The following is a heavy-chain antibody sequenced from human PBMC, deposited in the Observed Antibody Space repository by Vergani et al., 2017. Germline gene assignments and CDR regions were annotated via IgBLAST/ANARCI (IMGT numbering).Heavy chain of an antibody. Sequence: EVQLVESGGGLIQPGGSLRLSCAASGFTVSSNYMSWVRQAPGKGLEWVSVIYSGGSTYYADSVKGRFTISRDNSKNTLYLQMNSLSAEDTAVYYCARDPSIAARRGEGYWGQGTLVTVSS. V-gene: IGHV3-53*01. D-gene: IGHD6-6*01. CDR3: ARDPSIAARRGEGY. CDR1: GFTVSSNY. CDR2: IYSGGST. J-gene: IGHJ4*02.